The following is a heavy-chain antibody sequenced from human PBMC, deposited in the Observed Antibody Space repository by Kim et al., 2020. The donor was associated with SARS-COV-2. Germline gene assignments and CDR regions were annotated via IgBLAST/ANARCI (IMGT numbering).Heavy chain of an antibody. CDR3: ARRDFQDYMSGTFDM. CDR1: GVSVNSENYF. D-gene: IGHD3-16*01. CDR2: IYHSGTT. Sequence: SETLSLTCTVSGVSVNSENYFWSWIRQPPGKGLEWIGYIYHSGTTNYIPFLKSRVAISLNTSKNQFFLKLSSVTAADTAIYYCARRDFQDYMSGTFDMWGQGTMVTVSS. J-gene: IGHJ3*02. V-gene: IGHV4-61*01.